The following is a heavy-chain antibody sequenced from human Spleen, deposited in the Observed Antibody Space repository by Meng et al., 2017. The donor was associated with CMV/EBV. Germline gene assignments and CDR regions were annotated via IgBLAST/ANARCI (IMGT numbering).Heavy chain of an antibody. V-gene: IGHV4-39*07. CDR3: AREGYCSTNCQAHPYYYGMDV. CDR2: AYYSGNT. Sequence: SEPLSLTCTVCGGPISNSNYYWCWIRQPPGRGLEWIGSAYYSGNTNYNPSLMSRVMISVDTSKNQFSLKLNSVTAADTAVYYCAREGYCSTNCQAHPYYYGMDVWGQGTKVTVSS. CDR1: GGPISNSNYY. J-gene: IGHJ6*02. D-gene: IGHD2-2*01.